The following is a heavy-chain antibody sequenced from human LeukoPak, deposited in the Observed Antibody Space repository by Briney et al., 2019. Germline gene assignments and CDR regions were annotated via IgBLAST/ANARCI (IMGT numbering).Heavy chain of an antibody. J-gene: IGHJ6*02. V-gene: IGHV3-21*01. CDR3: ARDGRSYYYGMDV. Sequence: GGSLRLSCAASGFTFSSYGMNWVRQAPGKGLEWVSSISSSSSYIYYADSVKGRFTISRDNAKNSLYLQMNSLRAEDTAVYYCARDGRSYYYGMDVWGQGTTVTVSS. CDR1: GFTFSSYG. D-gene: IGHD1-14*01. CDR2: ISSSSSYI.